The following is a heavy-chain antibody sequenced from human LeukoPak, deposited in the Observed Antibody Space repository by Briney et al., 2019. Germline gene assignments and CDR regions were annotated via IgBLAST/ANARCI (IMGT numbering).Heavy chain of an antibody. V-gene: IGHV1-2*02. J-gene: IGHJ4*02. D-gene: IGHD6-13*01. Sequence: ASVKVSCKASGYTFTGYYMHWVRQAPGQGLEWMGWINPNSGGTNYAQKFQGRVTMTRDTSISTAYMELSRLRSDDTAVYYCARDSDSSSWNFHYWGQGTLVTVSS. CDR3: ARDSDSSSWNFHY. CDR2: INPNSGGT. CDR1: GYTFTGYY.